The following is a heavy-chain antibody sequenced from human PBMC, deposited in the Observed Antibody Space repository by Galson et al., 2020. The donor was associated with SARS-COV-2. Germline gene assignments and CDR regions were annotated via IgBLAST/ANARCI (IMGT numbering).Heavy chain of an antibody. CDR3: ARGKAGGLSIAVSGGSYFDY. CDR1: GGSISSHF. D-gene: IGHD6-19*01. Sequence: SETLSLTCTASGGSISSHFWSWIRQPPGKGLEWIGDNSYIGSTTYNPSLTTRVTMSLDTSKNQLSLKLRSVTAADTAVYYCARGKAGGLSIAVSGGSYFDYWGQGTLVTVSS. CDR2: NSYIGST. V-gene: IGHV4-59*11. J-gene: IGHJ4*02.